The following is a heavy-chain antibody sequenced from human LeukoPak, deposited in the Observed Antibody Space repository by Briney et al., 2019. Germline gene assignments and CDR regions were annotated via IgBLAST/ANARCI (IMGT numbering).Heavy chain of an antibody. D-gene: IGHD2-21*02. CDR2: IYYSGST. CDR1: GGSISSSSYY. V-gene: IGHV4-39*07. J-gene: IGHJ4*02. Sequence: SETLSLTCTVSGGSISSSSYYWGWIRQPPGKGLEWIGSIYYSGSTYYNPSLKSRVTISVDTSKNQFSLKLSSVTAADTAVYYCARGGGDLWQGFDYWGQGTLVTVSS. CDR3: ARGGGDLWQGFDY.